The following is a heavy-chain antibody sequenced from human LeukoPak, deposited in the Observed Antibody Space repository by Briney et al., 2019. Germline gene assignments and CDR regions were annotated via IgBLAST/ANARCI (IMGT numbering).Heavy chain of an antibody. CDR3: ARTRDWFDP. CDR1: GGSISSYY. D-gene: IGHD2-2*01. V-gene: IGHV4-59*01. CDR2: IYYSGST. Sequence: PPETLSLTCTVSGGSISSYYWSWIRQPPGKGLEWIGYIYYSGSTNYNPSLKSRVTISVDTSKNQFSLKLSSVTAADTAVYYCARTRDWFDPWGQGTLVTVSS. J-gene: IGHJ5*02.